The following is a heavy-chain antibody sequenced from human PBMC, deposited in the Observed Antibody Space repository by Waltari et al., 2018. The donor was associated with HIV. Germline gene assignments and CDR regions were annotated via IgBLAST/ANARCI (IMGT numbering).Heavy chain of an antibody. D-gene: IGHD6-19*01. Sequence: QVQLQQWGAGLLKPSETLSLTCAVYGGSFSGYYWSWIRQLPGKGLEWIGEIKHSGNTNYNPSLKSRGTISVDTSKNQCSLKLSSVTAADTAVYYCARRHRESYSSGWSPWYFDLWGRGTLVTVSS. CDR3: ARRHRESYSSGWSPWYFDL. CDR2: IKHSGNT. CDR1: GGSFSGYY. J-gene: IGHJ2*01. V-gene: IGHV4-34*01.